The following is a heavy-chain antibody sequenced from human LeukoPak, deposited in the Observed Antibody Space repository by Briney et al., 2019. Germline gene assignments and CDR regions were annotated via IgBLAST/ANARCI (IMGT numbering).Heavy chain of an antibody. D-gene: IGHD2-15*01. V-gene: IGHV4-59*01. Sequence: SETLSLTCTVSGGSISSYYWSWIRQPPGKGLEWIGYIYYSWSTNYNPSLKSRVTISVDTSKNQFSLKLSSVTAADTAVYYCARGRKVVVDYEPQTFDVWGQGTLVTVSS. CDR2: IYYSWST. CDR3: ARGRKVVVDYEPQTFDV. CDR1: GGSISSYY. J-gene: IGHJ3*01.